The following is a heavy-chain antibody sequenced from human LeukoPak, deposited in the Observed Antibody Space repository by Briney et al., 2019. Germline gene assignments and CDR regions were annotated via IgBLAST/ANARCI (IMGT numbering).Heavy chain of an antibody. CDR3: ARNYYDSSGYYRWPLDY. J-gene: IGHJ4*02. Sequence: SETLSLTCTVSGGSISGYYWSWIRRPPGKGLECIGYIYYSGSTNYNPSLKSRVTISVDTSKNQFSLKLSSVTAADTAVYYCARNYYDSSGYYRWPLDYWGQGTLVTVSS. CDR1: GGSISGYY. V-gene: IGHV4-59*12. CDR2: IYYSGST. D-gene: IGHD3-22*01.